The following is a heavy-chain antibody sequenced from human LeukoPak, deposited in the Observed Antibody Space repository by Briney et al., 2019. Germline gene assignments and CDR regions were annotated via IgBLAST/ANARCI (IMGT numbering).Heavy chain of an antibody. Sequence: GGSLRLSCAASGFTFSSYSMNWVRQAPGKGLEWVSSISSSSSYIYYADSVKGRFTISRDNAKNSLYLQMNSLRAEDTAVYYCARDRGRKYYYDSSGYSRAFDIWGQGTMVTVSS. CDR1: GFTFSSYS. V-gene: IGHV3-21*01. CDR3: ARDRGRKYYYDSSGYSRAFDI. D-gene: IGHD3-22*01. J-gene: IGHJ3*02. CDR2: ISSSSSYI.